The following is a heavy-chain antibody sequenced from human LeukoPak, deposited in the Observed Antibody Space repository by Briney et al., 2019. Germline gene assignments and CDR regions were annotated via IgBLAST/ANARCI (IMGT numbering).Heavy chain of an antibody. CDR2: IYSGGST. CDR1: GFTVSSNY. CDR3: ARGNSDLGYSSGCLDY. V-gene: IGHV3-53*01. J-gene: IGHJ4*02. D-gene: IGHD6-19*01. Sequence: GGSLRLSCAASGFTVSSNYMSWVRQAPGKGLEWVSVIYSGGSTYYADSVKRRFTISRDNSKNTLYLQMNSLRAEDTAVYYCARGNSDLGYSSGCLDYWGQGTLVTVSS.